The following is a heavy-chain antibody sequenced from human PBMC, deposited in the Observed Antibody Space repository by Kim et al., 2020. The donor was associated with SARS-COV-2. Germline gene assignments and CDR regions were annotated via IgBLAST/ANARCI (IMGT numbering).Heavy chain of an antibody. J-gene: IGHJ4*02. CDR1: GFNFISND. D-gene: IGHD6-19*01. CDR3: ARNSGWYDF. Sequence: GGSLRLSCIASGFNFISNDMTWVRQVPGKGPEWVATSMGSGGSTFHADSVRGRFTMSRDNSKYAVYLQMNSLRVEDTAIYYCARNSGWYDFWGQGLLVTVSS. V-gene: IGHV3-23*01. CDR2: SMGSGGST.